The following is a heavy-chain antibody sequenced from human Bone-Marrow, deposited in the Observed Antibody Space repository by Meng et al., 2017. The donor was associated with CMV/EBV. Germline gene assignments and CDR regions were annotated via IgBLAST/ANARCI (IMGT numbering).Heavy chain of an antibody. Sequence: GESLKISCAASGFTFSSYAMHWVRQAPGKGLEWVAVISYDGSNKYHADSVKGRFTISRDNSKNTLYLQMNSLRAEDTAVYYCARSTPYYYGMDVWGQGTTVTVSS. CDR2: ISYDGSNK. J-gene: IGHJ6*02. CDR1: GFTFSSYA. CDR3: ARSTPYYYGMDV. V-gene: IGHV3-30-3*01.